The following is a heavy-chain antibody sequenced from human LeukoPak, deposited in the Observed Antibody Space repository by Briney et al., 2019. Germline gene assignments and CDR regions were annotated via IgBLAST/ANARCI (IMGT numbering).Heavy chain of an antibody. CDR2: INHSGST. CDR3: ARGEIIPDFDY. CDR1: GGSFSGYY. J-gene: IGHJ4*02. V-gene: IGHV4-34*01. Sequence: SETLSLTCAVYGGSFSGYYWSWIRQPPGKGLEWIGEINHSGSTNYNPSLKSRVTISVDTSKNQFSLKLSSVTAADTAVYYCARGEIIPDFDYWGQGTLVTVSS. D-gene: IGHD3-3*01.